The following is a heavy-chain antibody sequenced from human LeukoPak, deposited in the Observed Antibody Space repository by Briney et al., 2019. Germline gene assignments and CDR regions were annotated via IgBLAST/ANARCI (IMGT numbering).Heavy chain of an antibody. Sequence: SETLSLTCTVSGGSISSYYWGWIRQPPGKGLEWIGTIYYSGTTYYNPSLKSRVTISVDTSKNQFSLKLSSMTAADTAVYYCARQIQRTYYFDYWGQGTLVTVSS. CDR3: ARQIQRTYYFDY. CDR2: IYYSGTT. V-gene: IGHV4-39*01. CDR1: GGSISSYY. J-gene: IGHJ4*02. D-gene: IGHD5-18*01.